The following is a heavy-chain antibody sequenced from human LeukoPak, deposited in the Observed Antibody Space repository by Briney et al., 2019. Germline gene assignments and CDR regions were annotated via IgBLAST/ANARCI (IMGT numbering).Heavy chain of an antibody. CDR3: SKDVVPDSGWDLDY. CDR2: IYNSGSKT. V-gene: IGHV3-23*05. D-gene: IGHD6-19*01. Sequence: PGGSLRLSCTVSGFSFSTYSMTWVRQGPGKGLEWVSSIYNSGSKTFYADSVKGRFTISRDNSKNTLYLQMNSLTAEDTAIYYCSKDVVPDSGWDLDYWGQGTLVTVSP. J-gene: IGHJ4*02. CDR1: GFSFSTYS.